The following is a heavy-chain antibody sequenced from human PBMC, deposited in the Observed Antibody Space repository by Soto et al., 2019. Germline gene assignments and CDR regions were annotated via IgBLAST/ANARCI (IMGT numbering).Heavy chain of an antibody. D-gene: IGHD1-7*01. V-gene: IGHV4-59*08. J-gene: IGHJ5*02. CDR3: ARGYGWNYSNWFDP. CDR1: GASVTTTY. Sequence: SETLSLTCTVSGASVTTTYWSWIRQPPGKGLEWIGYIHYSGNSFYNPSLKSRVTISVDTSKNQSSLKLSSVTAADTAVYYCARGYGWNYSNWFDPWGQGTLVTVSS. CDR2: IHYSGNS.